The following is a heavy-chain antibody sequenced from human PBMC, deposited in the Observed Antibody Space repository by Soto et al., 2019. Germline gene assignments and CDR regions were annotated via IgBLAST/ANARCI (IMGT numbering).Heavy chain of an antibody. CDR3: ARIGHYGYSDFDY. Sequence: EVQLVQSGAEVKKPGESLKISCKGFGYTFSTYWIGWVRQMPGKGLEWMGIIYPGDSNTIYSPSFQGQVTISVDESISTAYLQWSSLKASDTAMYYCARIGHYGYSDFDYWGQGTLVTVSS. CDR2: IYPGDSNT. D-gene: IGHD3-22*01. CDR1: GYTFSTYW. J-gene: IGHJ4*02. V-gene: IGHV5-51*01.